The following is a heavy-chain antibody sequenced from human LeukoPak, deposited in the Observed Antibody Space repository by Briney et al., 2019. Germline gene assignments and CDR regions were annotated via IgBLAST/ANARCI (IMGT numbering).Heavy chain of an antibody. CDR2: IKQDGSEK. CDR3: ARDRVPASSEFDY. CDR1: GFTFSSYW. D-gene: IGHD3-22*01. J-gene: IGHJ4*02. Sequence: GGSLGLSCAASGFTFSSYWMSWVRQAPGKGLEWVANIKQDGSEKYYVDSVKGRFTISRDNAKNSLYLQMNSLRAEDTAVYYCARDRVPASSEFDYWGQGTLVTVSS. V-gene: IGHV3-7*01.